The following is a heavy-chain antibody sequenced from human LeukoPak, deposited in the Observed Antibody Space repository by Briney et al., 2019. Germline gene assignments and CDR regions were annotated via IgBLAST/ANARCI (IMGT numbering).Heavy chain of an antibody. Sequence: SGGSLRLSCAASGLTFTNYAMRWVRQPPGDGLEWVSGISGSGGSTYYADSVKGRFTISRGNSKNTLYLQMNSLRAEDTAVYYCAKEGYCGGDCYRKFDYWGQGTLVTVSS. V-gene: IGHV3-23*01. D-gene: IGHD2-21*02. J-gene: IGHJ4*02. CDR1: GLTFTNYA. CDR2: ISGSGGST. CDR3: AKEGYCGGDCYRKFDY.